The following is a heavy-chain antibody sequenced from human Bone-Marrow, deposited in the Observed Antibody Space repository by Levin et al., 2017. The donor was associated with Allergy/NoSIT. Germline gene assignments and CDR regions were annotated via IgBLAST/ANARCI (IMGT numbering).Heavy chain of an antibody. V-gene: IGHV1-69*04. J-gene: IGHJ6*02. CDR3: ARDICSTGCYGRTYYYYGMDV. CDR2: IIPILGIA. CDR1: GGTFSSYA. Sequence: KISCKASGGTFSSYAISWVRQAPGQGLEWMGRIIPILGIANYAQKFQGRVTITADKSTSTAYMELSSLRSEDTAVYYCARDICSTGCYGRTYYYYGMDVWGQGTTVTVSS. D-gene: IGHD2-2*01.